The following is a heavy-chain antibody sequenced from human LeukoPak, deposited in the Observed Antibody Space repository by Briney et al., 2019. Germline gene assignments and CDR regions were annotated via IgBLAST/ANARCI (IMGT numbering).Heavy chain of an antibody. V-gene: IGHV3-23*01. CDR2: ISGSGGST. Sequence: GGSLRLSCAASGFTFTRHAMSWVRQAPGKGLEWVSAISGSGGSTYYADSVKGRFTISRDNSKNTLYLQMNSLRAEDTAVYYCAKVPWIDYYYGMDVWGQGTTVTVAS. D-gene: IGHD2-2*03. J-gene: IGHJ6*02. CDR3: AKVPWIDYYYGMDV. CDR1: GFTFTRHA.